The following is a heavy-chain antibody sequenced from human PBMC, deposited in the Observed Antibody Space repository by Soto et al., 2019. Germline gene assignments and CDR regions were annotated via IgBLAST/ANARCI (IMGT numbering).Heavy chain of an antibody. CDR3: ATGTIAEAGRY. CDR2: ISGSGGNA. D-gene: IGHD6-13*01. Sequence: EVQLLESGGDLVQPGGSLRLSCAASGFTFTTYTLTWVRQAPGKGLEWVSSISGSGGNAYYADSVKGRFAISRDNSKNPVYLQMGTLRVEDTAVYYCATGTIAEAGRYWGQGTLVTVSS. V-gene: IGHV3-23*01. CDR1: GFTFTTYT. J-gene: IGHJ4*02.